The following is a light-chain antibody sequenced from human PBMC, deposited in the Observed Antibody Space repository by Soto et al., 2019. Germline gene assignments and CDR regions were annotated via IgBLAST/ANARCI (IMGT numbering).Light chain of an antibody. Sequence: SYELTQPPSVSVAPGQTARISCGGNKIETKTVFWYQQKPGQAPVVVVSDDSVRPSGIPERFSGSNSGGTATLSIIGVEAGDEADYYCQVWDSLSDHHVFGPGTKLTVL. CDR3: QVWDSLSDHHV. CDR2: DDS. V-gene: IGLV3-21*02. J-gene: IGLJ1*01. CDR1: KIETKT.